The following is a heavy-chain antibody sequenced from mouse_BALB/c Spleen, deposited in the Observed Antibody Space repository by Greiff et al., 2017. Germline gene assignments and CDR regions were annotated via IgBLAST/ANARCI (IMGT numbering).Heavy chain of an antibody. D-gene: IGHD2-2*01. Sequence: EVQRVESGGGLVQPGGSRKLSCAASGFTFSSFGMHWVRQAPEKGLEWVAYISSGSSTIYYADTVKGRFTISRDNPKNTLFLQMTSLRSEDTAMYYCASGYGYFDYWGQGTTLTVSS. CDR1: GFTFSSFG. J-gene: IGHJ2*01. CDR3: ASGYGYFDY. CDR2: ISSGSSTI. V-gene: IGHV5-17*02.